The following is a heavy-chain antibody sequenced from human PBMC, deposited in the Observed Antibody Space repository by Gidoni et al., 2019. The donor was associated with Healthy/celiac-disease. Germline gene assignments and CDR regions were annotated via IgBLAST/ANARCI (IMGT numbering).Heavy chain of an antibody. CDR3: ARTVSGIYGSGWYYFDY. D-gene: IGHD6-19*01. J-gene: IGHJ4*02. CDR1: LYTSTTYG. Sequence: VPLLPSGAEVQKPGASVKVSCTAALYTSTTYGISWVRQATAQGLEWMGWIRAYSCNTNYAQKLQGRVTMTTDTSTSTAYMELRSLRSDDTAVYYGARTVSGIYGSGWYYFDYWGQGTLVTVSS. CDR2: IRAYSCNT. V-gene: IGHV1-18*01.